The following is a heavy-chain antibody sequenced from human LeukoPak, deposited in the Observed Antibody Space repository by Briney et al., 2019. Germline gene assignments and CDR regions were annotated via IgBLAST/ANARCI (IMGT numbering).Heavy chain of an antibody. D-gene: IGHD3-10*01. CDR1: GGSISSYY. V-gene: IGHV4-59*01. CDR3: AASRDYYGSGGVVDY. J-gene: IGHJ4*02. CDR2: IYYSGST. Sequence: PSGTLSLTCTVSGGSISSYYWSWIRQPPGKGLEWIGYIYYSGSTNYNPSLKSRVTISVDTSKNQFSLKLSSVTAADTAVYYCAASRDYYGSGGVVDYWGQGTLVTVSS.